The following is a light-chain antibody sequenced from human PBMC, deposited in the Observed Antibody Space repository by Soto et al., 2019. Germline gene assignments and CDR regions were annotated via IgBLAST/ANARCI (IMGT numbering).Light chain of an antibody. J-gene: IGLJ1*01. Sequence: QSALTQPTSVSGSPGQSIIISCTGTSSDVGGYNYVSWYQHHPGKAPKLMICDVSDRPSGVSNRFSGSKSGNTASLTISGLQAEDEADYYCSSYTSSSIPWVFGTGTKVTVL. CDR1: SSDVGGYNY. CDR2: DVS. CDR3: SSYTSSSIPWV. V-gene: IGLV2-14*03.